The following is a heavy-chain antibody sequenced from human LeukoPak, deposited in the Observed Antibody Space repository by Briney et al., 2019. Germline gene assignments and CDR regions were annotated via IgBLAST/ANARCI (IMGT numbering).Heavy chain of an antibody. J-gene: IGHJ4*02. Sequence: PSETLSLTCTVSGGSISSSSYYWGWIRQPPGKGLEWIGSIYYSGSTYYNPSLKSRVTISVDTSKNQFSLKLSSVTAADTAVYYCASGDYVYFDYWGQGTLVTVSS. CDR1: GGSISSSSYY. D-gene: IGHD4-17*01. V-gene: IGHV4-39*07. CDR2: IYYSGST. CDR3: ASGDYVYFDY.